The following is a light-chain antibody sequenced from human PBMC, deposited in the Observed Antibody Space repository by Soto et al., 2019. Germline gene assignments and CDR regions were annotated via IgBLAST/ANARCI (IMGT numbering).Light chain of an antibody. J-gene: IGLJ1*01. CDR1: SSNIGTGYD. CDR2: GNN. Sequence: QSVLTQPPSVSGAPGQRVTISCTGSSSNIGTGYDVHWYQQLPGTATKLLINGNNNRPSGVPDRCSGSKSGTSASLAITGLQAEDEADYYCRSYYSSLSGLYVFGTGTKLTVL. CDR3: RSYYSSLSGLYV. V-gene: IGLV1-40*01.